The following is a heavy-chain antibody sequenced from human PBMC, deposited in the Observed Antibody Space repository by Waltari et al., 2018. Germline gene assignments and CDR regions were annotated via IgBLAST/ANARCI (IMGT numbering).Heavy chain of an antibody. V-gene: IGHV3-30*09. CDR1: EFNFNNYA. D-gene: IGHD5-12*01. Sequence: QMQLVESGGGVVQPGGSLRLSCRGSEFNFNNYAMQWVRQAPGKGLGWVALISNHGSNKYYADSVRGRFGISRDTSKNTVDLQMDSVRHEDTAVYFCARGRSADGYITDLWGQGTLVTVSS. J-gene: IGHJ5*02. CDR2: ISNHGSNK. CDR3: ARGRSADGYITDL.